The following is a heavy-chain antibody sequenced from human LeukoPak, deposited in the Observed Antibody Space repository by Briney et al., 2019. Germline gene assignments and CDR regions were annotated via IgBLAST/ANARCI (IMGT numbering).Heavy chain of an antibody. V-gene: IGHV3-30*03. J-gene: IGHJ5*02. CDR2: ISYDGSNK. CDR3: ARTSYPPFAFGTIFGVVIPRRYWFDP. D-gene: IGHD3-3*01. Sequence: GGSLRLSCAASGFTFSSYGMHWVRQAPGKGLEWVAVISYDGSNKYYADSVKGRFTISRDNSKNTLYLQMNSLRAEDTAVYYCARTSYPPFAFGTIFGVVIPRRYWFDPWGQGTLVTVSS. CDR1: GFTFSSYG.